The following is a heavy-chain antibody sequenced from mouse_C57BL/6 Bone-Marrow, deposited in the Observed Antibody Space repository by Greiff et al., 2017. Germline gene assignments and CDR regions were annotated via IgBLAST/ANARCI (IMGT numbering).Heavy chain of an antibody. CDR2: IDPENGDT. Sequence: SGAELVRPGASVKLSCTASGFNIKDDYMHWVKQRPEQGLEWIGWIDPENGDTEYASKFQGKATITADTSSNTAYLQLSSLTSEDTAVYYCTTVYDYGSSPYYFDYGGQGTALTVSS. CDR1: GFNIKDDY. CDR3: TTVYDYGSSPYYFDY. V-gene: IGHV14-4*01. J-gene: IGHJ2*01. D-gene: IGHD1-1*01.